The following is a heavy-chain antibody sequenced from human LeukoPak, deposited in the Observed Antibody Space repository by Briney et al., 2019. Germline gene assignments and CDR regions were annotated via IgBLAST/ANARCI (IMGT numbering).Heavy chain of an antibody. J-gene: IGHJ4*02. V-gene: IGHV3-23*01. CDR2: ISGSGDTT. CDR1: GFPFSNYG. D-gene: IGHD2-21*01. Sequence: PGGSLRLSCAASGFPFSNYGMSWVRQAPGKGLEWVSAISGSGDTTYFADSVKGRFTISRDSSKNTLFLQMNRLRPEDAAVYYCAKAPVTTCRGAYCYPFDYWGQGTLVTVSS. CDR3: AKAPVTTCRGAYCYPFDY.